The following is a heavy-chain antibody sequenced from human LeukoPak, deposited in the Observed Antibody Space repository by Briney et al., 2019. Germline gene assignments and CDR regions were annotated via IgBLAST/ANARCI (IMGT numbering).Heavy chain of an antibody. CDR2: IKQDGSEK. J-gene: IGHJ3*01. CDR3: ARGDYYDNSGSFNDAFDV. CDR1: GFTFSSYW. V-gene: IGHV3-7*01. D-gene: IGHD3-22*01. Sequence: GGSLRLSCAASGFTFSSYWMSWVRQAPGKGLEWVANIKQDGSEKYYVDSVKGRLTISRDNAKNSLYLQMNSLGAEDTAVYYCARGDYYDNSGSFNDAFDVWGQGTVVTVSS.